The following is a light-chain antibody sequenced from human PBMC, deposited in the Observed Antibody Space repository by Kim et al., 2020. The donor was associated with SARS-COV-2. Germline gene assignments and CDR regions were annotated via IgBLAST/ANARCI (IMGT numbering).Light chain of an antibody. J-gene: IGKJ2*01. CDR3: QQYNNWPYT. V-gene: IGKV3-15*01. CDR1: QSVSIN. Sequence: EIVMTQSPATLSVSSGERATLSCRASQSVSINLAWYQQKPGQAPRLLIYGASTRATGFPARLSGSGSETEFTLTISNLQSEDFAVYYCQQYNNWPYTFGQGTQLEI. CDR2: GAS.